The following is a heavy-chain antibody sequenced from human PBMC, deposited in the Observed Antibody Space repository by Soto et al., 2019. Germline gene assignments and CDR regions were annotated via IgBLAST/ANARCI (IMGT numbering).Heavy chain of an antibody. CDR2: IDWDDDK. J-gene: IGHJ4*02. Sequence: SGPTLVNPTQTLTLTCTFSGFSLSTSGMRVSWIRQPPGKALEWLARIDWDDDKFYNTSLKTRLTISKDSSKNQVVLTMTNMDPVDTATYYCARMFHCSGGTCPFDYWGQGAMVTVAS. CDR1: GFSLSTSGMR. V-gene: IGHV2-70*04. CDR3: ARMFHCSGGTCPFDY. D-gene: IGHD2-15*01.